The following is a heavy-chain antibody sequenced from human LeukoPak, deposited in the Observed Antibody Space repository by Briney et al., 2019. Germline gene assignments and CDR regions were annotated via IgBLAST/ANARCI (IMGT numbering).Heavy chain of an antibody. CDR3: ARESEGGYSYGGGGY. V-gene: IGHV1-3*01. Sequence: ASVKVSCKASGYTFTGYYMHWVRQAPGQGLEWMGWINAGNGNTKYSQKFQGRVTITRDTSASTAYMELSSLRSEDTAVYYCARESEGGYSYGGGGYWGQGTLVTVSS. CDR1: GYTFTGYY. CDR2: INAGNGNT. J-gene: IGHJ4*02. D-gene: IGHD5-18*01.